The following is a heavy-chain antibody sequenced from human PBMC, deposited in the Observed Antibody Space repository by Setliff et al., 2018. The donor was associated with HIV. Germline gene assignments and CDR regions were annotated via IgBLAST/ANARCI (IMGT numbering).Heavy chain of an antibody. V-gene: IGHV4-34*01. Sequence: ASETLSLTCAVFGGSFSGYYWSWIRQPPGKGLEWIGEINHSGSTDYNPSLKSRVTISVDTSKNQFSLNLCSVTAADTAVYYCARYDYGDFDYWGQGTPVTVSS. CDR2: INHSGST. CDR3: ARYDYGDFDY. D-gene: IGHD4-17*01. J-gene: IGHJ4*02. CDR1: GGSFSGYY.